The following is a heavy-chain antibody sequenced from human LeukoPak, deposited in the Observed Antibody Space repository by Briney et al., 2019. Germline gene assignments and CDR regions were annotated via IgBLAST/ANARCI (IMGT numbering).Heavy chain of an antibody. Sequence: GESLKISCKGSGYSVTSYWIGWVRQMPGKGLEWMGIIYPGDSDTRYSPSFQGQVTVSADRSINTAYLQWSSLRASDTAIYYCARGSSPWGWFDPWGQGTLVTVSS. J-gene: IGHJ5*02. CDR3: ARGSSPWGWFDP. CDR1: GYSVTSYW. V-gene: IGHV5-51*01. D-gene: IGHD6-13*01. CDR2: IYPGDSDT.